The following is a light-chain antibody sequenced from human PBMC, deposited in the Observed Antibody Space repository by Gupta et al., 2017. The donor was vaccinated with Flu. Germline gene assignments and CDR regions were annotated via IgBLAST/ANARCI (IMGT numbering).Light chain of an antibody. V-gene: IGLV3-21*02. Sequence: SSVLTQPPSVSVSPGPPARVTFGGDNIGGEGVHWYQLMPGQAPVLVVYANKDRPSGVPERFSGSKSGNTATLTITGVEAGDEADYFCQVWDRSLDPVVFGGGTKVTVL. CDR2: ANK. J-gene: IGLJ2*01. CDR1: NIGGEG. CDR3: QVWDRSLDPVV.